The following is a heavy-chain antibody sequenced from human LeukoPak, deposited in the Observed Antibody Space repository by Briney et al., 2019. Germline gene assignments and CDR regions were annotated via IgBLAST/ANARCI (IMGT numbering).Heavy chain of an antibody. CDR2: ISGSGGST. D-gene: IGHD1-26*01. J-gene: IGHJ4*02. V-gene: IGHV3-23*01. CDR3: AREGATGGQGFDY. CDR1: GFTFSSYA. Sequence: GGSLRLSCAASGFTFSSYAMSWVRQAPGKGLEWVSGISGSGGSTYYADSVKGRFTISRDNAKNTLYLQMNSLRAEDTAVYYCAREGATGGQGFDYWGQGTLVTVSS.